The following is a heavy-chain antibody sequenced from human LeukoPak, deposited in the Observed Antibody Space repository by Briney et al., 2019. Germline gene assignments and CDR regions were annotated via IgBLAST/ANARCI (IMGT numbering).Heavy chain of an antibody. Sequence: SETLSLTCTVSGGSISSYYWSWIRQPAGKGLEWIGRIYTSGSTNYNPSLKSRVTISVDTSKNQFSLKLSSVTAADTAVYYCANLRWFPYYFDYWGQGTLVTVSS. CDR2: IYTSGST. CDR3: ANLRWFPYYFDY. J-gene: IGHJ4*02. D-gene: IGHD3-10*01. CDR1: GGSISSYY. V-gene: IGHV4-4*07.